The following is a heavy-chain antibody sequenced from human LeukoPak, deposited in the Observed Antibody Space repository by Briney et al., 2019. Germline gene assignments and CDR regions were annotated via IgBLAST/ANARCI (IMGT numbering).Heavy chain of an antibody. D-gene: IGHD2-15*01. CDR3: AKEIVGGQDAFDI. CDR2: ISGSGGST. J-gene: IGHJ3*02. CDR1: GFTFSSYA. V-gene: IGHV3-23*01. Sequence: GGSLRLSCAASGFTFSSYAMSWVRQAPGKGLEWVSVISGSGGSTYYADSVKGRFTISRDNSKNTVYLQMNSLRAADTAVYYCAKEIVGGQDAFDIWGQGTKVTVSS.